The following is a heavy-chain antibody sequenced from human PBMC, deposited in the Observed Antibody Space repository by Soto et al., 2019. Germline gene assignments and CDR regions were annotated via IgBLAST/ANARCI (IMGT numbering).Heavy chain of an antibody. J-gene: IGHJ4*02. V-gene: IGHV1-58*02. Sequence: SVKVSCKASGFTFTSSAMQWVRQARGQRLEWIGWIVVGSGNTNYAQKFQERVTITRAKSTSTAYMELSSLRSEDTAVYYCAAAGLWFGELVQQPRLDYWGQGTLVTVSS. CDR3: AAAGLWFGELVQQPRLDY. D-gene: IGHD3-10*01. CDR1: GFTFTSSA. CDR2: IVVGSGNT.